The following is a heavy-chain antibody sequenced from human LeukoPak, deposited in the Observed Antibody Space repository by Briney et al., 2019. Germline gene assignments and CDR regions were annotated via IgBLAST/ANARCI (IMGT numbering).Heavy chain of an antibody. J-gene: IGHJ4*02. V-gene: IGHV3-30*02. Sequence: GGSLRLSCAASGFTFRNYGMHWVRQAPGKGLEWVAIIWYDGSNKYYADSVKGRFTISRDNSKNTLYLQMNSLRAEDTAVYYCAKDRVGGILTGYIDYWGQGTLVTVSS. CDR2: IWYDGSNK. D-gene: IGHD3-9*01. CDR3: AKDRVGGILTGYIDY. CDR1: GFTFRNYG.